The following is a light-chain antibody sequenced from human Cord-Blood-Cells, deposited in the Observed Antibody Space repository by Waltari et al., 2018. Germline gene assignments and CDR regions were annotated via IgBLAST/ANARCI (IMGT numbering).Light chain of an antibody. CDR1: SSDVGGYNY. CDR2: DVS. Sequence: QSALTQPASVSGSPGQSITISCTGTSSDVGGYNYVSWYQPHPGKAPQLMLYDVSNRPSGGYNRFSGSKSGNTASLTISGLQAEDEADYYCSSYTSSSTVVFGGGTKLTVL. J-gene: IGLJ2*01. V-gene: IGLV2-14*01. CDR3: SSYTSSSTVV.